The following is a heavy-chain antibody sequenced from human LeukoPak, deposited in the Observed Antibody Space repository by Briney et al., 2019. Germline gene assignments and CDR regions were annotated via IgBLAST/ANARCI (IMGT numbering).Heavy chain of an antibody. CDR2: IDPSDSYT. D-gene: IGHD3-9*01. CDR1: GYSFTSYW. CDR3: ARHDVLRYFDWLPSDH. J-gene: IGHJ5*02. Sequence: GESLKISCKGSGYSFTSYWISWVRQMPGKGLEWMGRIDPSDSYTNYSPSFQGHVTISADKSISTAYLQWSSLKASDTAMYYCARHDVLRYFDWLPSDHWGQGTLVTVSS. V-gene: IGHV5-10-1*01.